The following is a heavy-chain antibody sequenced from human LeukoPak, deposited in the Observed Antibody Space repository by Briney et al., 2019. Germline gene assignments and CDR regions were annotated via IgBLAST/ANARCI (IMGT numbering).Heavy chain of an antibody. V-gene: IGHV4-34*01. CDR1: GGSFSGYY. D-gene: IGHD7-27*01. CDR3: ASGADHDAFDI. Sequence: SETLSLTCAVYGGSFSGYYWSWIRQPPGKGLEWIGEINHSGSTNYNPSLKSRVTISVDTSKNQFSLKLSSVTAADTAVYYCASGADHDAFDIWGQGTMVTVSS. CDR2: INHSGST. J-gene: IGHJ3*02.